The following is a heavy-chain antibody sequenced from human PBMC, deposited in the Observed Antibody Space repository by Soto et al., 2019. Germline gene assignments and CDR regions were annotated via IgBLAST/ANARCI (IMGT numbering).Heavy chain of an antibody. CDR2: ISANNGNT. CDR1: GYTFTNYG. D-gene: IGHD4-17*01. V-gene: IGHV1-18*04. Sequence: VKVSCKASGYTFTNYGISWVRQAPGQGLEWMGWISANNGNTHYAQKFQGRVTMTTETSTSTVYMELRSLRSDDTAMYYCARLVRPTVTTGLDVWGQGTTVTVSS. J-gene: IGHJ6*02. CDR3: ARLVRPTVTTGLDV.